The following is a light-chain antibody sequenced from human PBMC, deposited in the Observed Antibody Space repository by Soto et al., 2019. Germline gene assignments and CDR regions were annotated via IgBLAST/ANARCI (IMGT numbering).Light chain of an antibody. CDR2: GAS. V-gene: IGKV3-15*01. J-gene: IGKJ1*01. CDR3: QQYGSSGT. CDR1: QSVSSH. Sequence: IVMTQSPATLSVSPGEGAALSCRASQSVSSHVAWYQHKPGQAPRLLIYGASTRATDIPARFSGSGSGTDFTLTISRLEPEDFAVYYCQQYGSSGTFGQGTKVDIK.